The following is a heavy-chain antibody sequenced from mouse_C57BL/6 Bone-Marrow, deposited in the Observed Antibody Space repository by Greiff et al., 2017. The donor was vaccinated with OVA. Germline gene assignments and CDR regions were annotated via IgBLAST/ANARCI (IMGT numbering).Heavy chain of an antibody. Sequence: VQLQQPGAELVKPGASVKLSCKASGYTFTSYWMHWVKQRPGQGLEWIGMIHHNSGSTNYNEKFKSKATLTVDKSSSTAYMQLSSLTSEDSAVYYCARRVYYYGSSYWDYWGQGTSVTVSS. D-gene: IGHD1-1*01. CDR3: ARRVYYYGSSYWDY. J-gene: IGHJ4*01. V-gene: IGHV1-64*01. CDR2: IHHNSGST. CDR1: GYTFTSYW.